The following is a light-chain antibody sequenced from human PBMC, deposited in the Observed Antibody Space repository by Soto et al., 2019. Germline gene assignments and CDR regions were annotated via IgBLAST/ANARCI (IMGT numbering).Light chain of an antibody. CDR2: DVS. V-gene: IGLV2-14*01. CDR1: SSDVGGYNY. CDR3: SSYTGSSTNV. J-gene: IGLJ1*01. Sequence: QSVLTQPPSVSGSPGQSITISCTGTSSDVGGYNYVSWYQQHPGKAPKLMIYDVSNRPSGISNRFSGSKSGNTASLTISGLQAEDEADYYCSSYTGSSTNVFGTGTKLTVL.